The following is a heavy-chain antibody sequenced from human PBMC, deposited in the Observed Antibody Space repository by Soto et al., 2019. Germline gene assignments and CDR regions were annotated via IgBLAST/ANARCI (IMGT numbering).Heavy chain of an antibody. CDR1: NGSFSVYY. D-gene: IGHD2-2*01. Sequence: QVQLQQWGAGLLKPSETLSLTCAVYNGSFSVYYWTWFRQPPGTGLEWIGEINHSGSTNYNPSLKSRVTISVDTSKNQFSLKLSSVTAADTAVYYCARDSTRRGACDIWGQGTMVTVSS. CDR2: INHSGST. V-gene: IGHV4-34*02. J-gene: IGHJ3*02. CDR3: ARDSTRRGACDI.